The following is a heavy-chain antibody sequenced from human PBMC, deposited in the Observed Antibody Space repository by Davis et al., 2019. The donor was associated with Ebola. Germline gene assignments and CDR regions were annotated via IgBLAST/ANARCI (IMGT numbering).Heavy chain of an antibody. D-gene: IGHD4-11*01. CDR2: VILKSGAT. Sequence: ASVKVSCKASGYTFTYYGISWMRQAPGQGLEWLGRVILKSGATNYAQKFQGRVTMTRDTSISTVYMELSSLRYDDTADYYCARGHNYAHEYWGQGTLVTVSS. J-gene: IGHJ4*02. CDR1: GYTFTYYG. CDR3: ARGHNYAHEY. V-gene: IGHV1-2*06.